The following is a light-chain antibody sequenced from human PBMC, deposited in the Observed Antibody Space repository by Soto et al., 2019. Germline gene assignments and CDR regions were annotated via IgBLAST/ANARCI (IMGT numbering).Light chain of an antibody. CDR2: GAP. J-gene: IGKJ2*01. Sequence: EVVMTQSPATLSVSPGERATLSCRASQRVSSNLAWYQQKPGQAPRLLIYGAPTRATGLPARFSGSGSGTEFTLTISSLQSEDFAVYYCQQYNNWPYTFGQGTKLDIK. CDR1: QRVSSN. CDR3: QQYNNWPYT. V-gene: IGKV3-15*01.